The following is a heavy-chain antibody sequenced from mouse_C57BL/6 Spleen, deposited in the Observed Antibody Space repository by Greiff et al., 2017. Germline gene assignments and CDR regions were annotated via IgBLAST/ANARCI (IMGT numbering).Heavy chain of an antibody. Sequence: EVMLVESGGGLVKPGGSLKLSCAASGFTFSDYGMHWVRQAPEKGLEWVAYISSGSSTIYYADTVKGRFTISRDNAKNTLFLHMTSLGSEDTAMYYCARGEGDYWGQGTTLTVSS. CDR1: GFTFSDYG. V-gene: IGHV5-17*01. J-gene: IGHJ2*01. CDR3: ARGEGDY. CDR2: ISSGSSTI.